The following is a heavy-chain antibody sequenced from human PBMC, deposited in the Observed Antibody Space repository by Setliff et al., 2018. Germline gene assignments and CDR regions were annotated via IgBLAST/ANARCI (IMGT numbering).Heavy chain of an antibody. CDR2: IIPIFGTA. CDR3: ARVKVIVGATPRTYYMDV. V-gene: IGHV1-69*06. D-gene: IGHD1-26*01. Sequence: GASVKVSCKASGGTFSSYDISWVRQAPGQGLEWMGRIIPIFGTANYAQKFQGRVTITADKSTSTAYMGLSRLRSEDTAVYYCARVKVIVGATPRTYYMDVWGKGTTVTVSS. J-gene: IGHJ6*03. CDR1: GGTFSSYD.